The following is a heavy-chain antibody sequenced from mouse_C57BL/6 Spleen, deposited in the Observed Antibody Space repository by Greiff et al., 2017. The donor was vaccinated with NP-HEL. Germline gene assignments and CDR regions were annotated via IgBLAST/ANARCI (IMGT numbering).Heavy chain of an antibody. CDR3: ARDAIYYVDRSYFDY. D-gene: IGHD2-13*01. J-gene: IGHJ2*01. CDR1: GYTFTSYW. V-gene: IGHV1-53*01. CDR2: INPSSGGT. Sequence: QVQLQQPGAELVKPGASVKLSCKASGYTFTSYWMHWVKQRPGQGLEWIGNINPSSGGTNYNEKFKSKATLTVDKSSSTAYMQLSSLTSEDSAVYYCARDAIYYVDRSYFDYWGQGTTLTVSS.